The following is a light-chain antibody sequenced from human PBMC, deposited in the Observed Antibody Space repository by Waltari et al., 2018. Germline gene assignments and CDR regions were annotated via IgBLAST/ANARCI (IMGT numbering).Light chain of an antibody. J-gene: IGLJ3*02. CDR1: SDFNVGAFI. Sequence: QPVLTHPPSSSASPGESARLTCPLPSDFNVGAFIIHWSPPRPGSPPRFLLYYNSDSEKAQGSGVPSRFSGSKDASANAGILLISGLQSEDEADYYCMFWPSNVWVFGGGTKLTVL. CDR2: YNSDSEK. V-gene: IGLV5-37*01. CDR3: MFWPSNVWV.